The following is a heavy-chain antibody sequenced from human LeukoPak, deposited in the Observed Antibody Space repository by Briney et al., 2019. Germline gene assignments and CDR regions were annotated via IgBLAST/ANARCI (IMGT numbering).Heavy chain of an antibody. Sequence: SETLSLTCAVYGGSFSGYYWSWIRQPPGKGLEWIGEINHSGSTNYNPSLKSRVTISVDTSKNQFSLKLSSVTAADTAVYYCARHRLDTAMALIDPQEEYWGQGTLVTVSS. J-gene: IGHJ4*02. D-gene: IGHD5-18*01. CDR1: GGSFSGYY. CDR2: INHSGST. CDR3: ARHRLDTAMALIDPQEEY. V-gene: IGHV4-34*01.